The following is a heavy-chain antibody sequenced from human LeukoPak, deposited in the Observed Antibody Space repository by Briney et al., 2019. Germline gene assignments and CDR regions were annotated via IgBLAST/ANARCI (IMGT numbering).Heavy chain of an antibody. CDR1: GITVSSNY. D-gene: IGHD6-19*01. CDR2: LYSGGTT. V-gene: IGHV3-53*01. CDR3: ARDPPGIRVPGV. Sequence: GGSLRLSCAASGITVSSNYMTWVRQAPGKGLEWVSVLYSGGTTYYADSVKGGCTISRDNSKNTLYLQMDSLRVEDTAVYYCARDPPGIRVPGVWGQGTLVTVSS. J-gene: IGHJ4*02.